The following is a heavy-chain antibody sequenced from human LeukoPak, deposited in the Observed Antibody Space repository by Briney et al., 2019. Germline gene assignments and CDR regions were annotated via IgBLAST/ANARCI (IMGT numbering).Heavy chain of an antibody. CDR1: GYTFTSYD. Sequence: HGASVKVSCKASGYTFTSYDINWVRQATGQGLEWMGWMNPNSGNTGYAQKFQGRVTMTRNTSISTAYMELSSLRSEDTAVYYCARGVVVVAATPWYFDLWGRGTLVTVSS. CDR2: MNPNSGNT. V-gene: IGHV1-8*01. D-gene: IGHD2-15*01. J-gene: IGHJ2*01. CDR3: ARGVVVVAATPWYFDL.